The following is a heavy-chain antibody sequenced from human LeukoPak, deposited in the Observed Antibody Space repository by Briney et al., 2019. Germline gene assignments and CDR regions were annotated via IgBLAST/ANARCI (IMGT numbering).Heavy chain of an antibody. V-gene: IGHV4-59*12. CDR3: ARERVYAFDI. CDR1: GGSISSYY. Sequence: SETLSLTCTVSGGSISSYYWSWIRQPPGKGLEWIGYIYYSGSTNYNPSLKSRVTISVDTSKNQFSLKLSSVTAADTAAYYCARERVYAFDIWGQGTMVTVSS. J-gene: IGHJ3*02. CDR2: IYYSGST.